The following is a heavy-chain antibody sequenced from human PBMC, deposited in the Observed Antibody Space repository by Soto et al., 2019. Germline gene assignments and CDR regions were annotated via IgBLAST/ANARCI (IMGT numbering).Heavy chain of an antibody. Sequence: SETLCLTCTVSGGSISSSSYYWGWFRQPPGKGLEWIGSIYYSGSTYYNPSLKSRVTISVDTSKNQFSLKLSSVTAADTAVYYCARHTPAISISDHWGQGTLVTVS. V-gene: IGHV4-39*01. CDR1: GGSISSSSYY. J-gene: IGHJ4*02. CDR2: IYYSGST. CDR3: ARHTPAISISDH. D-gene: IGHD2-15*01.